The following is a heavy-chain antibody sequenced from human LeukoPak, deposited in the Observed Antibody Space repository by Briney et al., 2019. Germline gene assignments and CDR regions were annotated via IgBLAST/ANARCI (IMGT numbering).Heavy chain of an antibody. J-gene: IGHJ4*02. V-gene: IGHV5-51*01. CDR1: GSRFTSDW. D-gene: IGHD2-2*01. Sequence: GGPRQISAQGSGSRFTSDWISGVRQMSRKGLEWMGIIYPGDSDTRYSPSFQGQVTISADKSISTAYLQWSSLKASDTAMYYCARQGVPAAESDYWGQGTLVTVSS. CDR3: ARQGVPAAESDY. CDR2: IYPGDSDT.